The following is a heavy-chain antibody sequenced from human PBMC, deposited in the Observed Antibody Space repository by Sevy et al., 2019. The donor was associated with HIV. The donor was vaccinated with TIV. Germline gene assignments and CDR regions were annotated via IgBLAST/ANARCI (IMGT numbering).Heavy chain of an antibody. V-gene: IGHV5-51*01. D-gene: IGHD6-19*01. Sequence: GESLKISCKGSAYTFTTHWIGWVRQMPGKGLEWMGIMSPGDSDPRYSPSFQGQVTMSVGKSVSTAYLQWHSLETSDTAIYYCAGLDSYSIGWSPRYYFDYWGQGTLVTVSS. J-gene: IGHJ4*02. CDR1: AYTFTTHW. CDR2: MSPGDSDP. CDR3: AGLDSYSIGWSPRYYFDY.